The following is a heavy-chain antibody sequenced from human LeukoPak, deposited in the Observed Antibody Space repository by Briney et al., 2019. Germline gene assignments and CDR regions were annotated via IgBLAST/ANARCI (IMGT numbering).Heavy chain of an antibody. CDR2: ISSSSSYI. D-gene: IGHD3-10*01. CDR1: GFTFSSYS. Sequence: AGGSLRLSCAASGFTFSSYSMNWVRQAPGKGLEWVSSISSSSSYIYYADSVKGRFTISRDNAKNSLYLQMNSLRAEDTAVYYCAKDLLWFGESYFDYWGQGTLVTVSS. J-gene: IGHJ4*02. V-gene: IGHV3-21*04. CDR3: AKDLLWFGESYFDY.